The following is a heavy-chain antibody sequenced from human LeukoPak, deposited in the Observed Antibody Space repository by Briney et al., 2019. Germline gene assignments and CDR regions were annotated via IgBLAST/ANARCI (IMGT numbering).Heavy chain of an antibody. CDR1: GYTFTGYF. V-gene: IGHV1-2*02. D-gene: IGHD3-10*01. CDR2: INPNSGVT. Sequence: ALVKVSCKASGYTFTGYFIHWVRQAPGQGLEWMGWINPNSGVTNYAQKFQGRVTMTRDTSISTAYMELSRLRSDDTAVYYCARAGFGGYYYYYYYMDVWGKGTTVTVSS. CDR3: ARAGFGGYYYYYYYMDV. J-gene: IGHJ6*03.